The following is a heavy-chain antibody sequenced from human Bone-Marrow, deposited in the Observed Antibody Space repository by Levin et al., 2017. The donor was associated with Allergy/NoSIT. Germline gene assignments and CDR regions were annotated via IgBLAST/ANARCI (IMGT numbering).Heavy chain of an antibody. CDR1: GFTLDLYA. J-gene: IGHJ1*01. V-gene: IGHV3-23*01. Sequence: GGSLRLSCAASGFTLDLYAMSWVRQVPGRGLEWVPSISGSGATIYYADSVKGRFTISRDNSKTKLSLRMKSLRADDTALYFCEKEAFVAAGNVDRFDSWGQGTLVTVSS. CDR2: ISGSGATI. CDR3: EKEAFVAAGNVDRFDS. D-gene: IGHD6-13*01.